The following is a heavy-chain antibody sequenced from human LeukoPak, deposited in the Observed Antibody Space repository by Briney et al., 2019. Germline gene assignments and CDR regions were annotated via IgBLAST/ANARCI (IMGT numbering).Heavy chain of an antibody. V-gene: IGHV3-30-3*01. CDR3: ARDGPPLLVTYPNWYFDL. D-gene: IGHD3-9*01. Sequence: PGGSLRLSCAASGFTLSSYAMHWVRQAPGKGLEWVAVISYDGSNKYYADSVKGRFTISRDNSKNTLSLQMNSLRAEDTAVYYCARDGPPLLVTYPNWYFDLWGRGTLVTVSS. CDR1: GFTLSSYA. CDR2: ISYDGSNK. J-gene: IGHJ2*01.